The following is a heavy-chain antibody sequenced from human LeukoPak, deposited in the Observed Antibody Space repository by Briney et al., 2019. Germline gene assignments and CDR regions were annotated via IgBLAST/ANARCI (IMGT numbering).Heavy chain of an antibody. CDR2: ISAYNGNT. CDR3: AREWAAVGSDY. CDR1: GYTFTSYC. J-gene: IGHJ4*02. Sequence: ASVKVSCKASGYTFTSYCISWVRQAPGQGLERMGWISAYNGNTNYAQKLQGRVTMTTDTSTSTAHMELRSLRSDDTAVYYCAREWAAVGSDYSGQGNLVTVSS. V-gene: IGHV1-18*01. D-gene: IGHD3-10*01.